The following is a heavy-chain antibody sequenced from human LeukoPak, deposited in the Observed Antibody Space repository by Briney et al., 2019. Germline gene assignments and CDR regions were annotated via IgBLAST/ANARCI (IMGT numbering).Heavy chain of an antibody. V-gene: IGHV1-8*03. J-gene: IGHJ4*02. D-gene: IGHD6-13*01. CDR3: ARGVYGAAAGIY. CDR1: GYTFTRYD. Sequence: ASVKVSCKASGYTFTRYDINWVRQATGQGLVWMGWMNPNSGNTGYAQKFQGRVTITRNTSISTAYMELSSLRSEDTAVYYCARGVYGAAAGIYWGQGTLVTVSS. CDR2: MNPNSGNT.